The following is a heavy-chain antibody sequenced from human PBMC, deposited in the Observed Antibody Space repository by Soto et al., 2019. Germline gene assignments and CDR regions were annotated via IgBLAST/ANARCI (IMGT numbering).Heavy chain of an antibody. CDR1: GYTFTGYY. D-gene: IGHD1-26*01. V-gene: IGHV1-2*02. CDR3: ARDVGATGSWFDP. Sequence: ASVKVSCKASGYTFTGYYMHWVRQAPGQGLEWMGWINPNSGGTNYAQKFQGRVTMTRDTSISTAYMELSRLRSDDTAVYYCARDVGATGSWFDPWGQGTLVTVSS. J-gene: IGHJ5*02. CDR2: INPNSGGT.